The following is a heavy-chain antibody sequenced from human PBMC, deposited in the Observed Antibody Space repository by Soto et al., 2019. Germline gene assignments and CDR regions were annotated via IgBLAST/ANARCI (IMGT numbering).Heavy chain of an antibody. CDR1: GFTFSSYA. CDR2: ISYDGSNK. D-gene: IGHD6-13*01. V-gene: IGHV3-30-3*01. Sequence: QVQLVESGGGVVQPGRSLRLSCAASGFTFSSYAMHWVRQAPGKGLAWVAVISYDGSNKYYADSVKGRFTISRDNSKNTLYLQMNSLRAEDTAVYYCAREASRIAAAGTGAFDIWGQGTMVTVSS. J-gene: IGHJ3*02. CDR3: AREASRIAAAGTGAFDI.